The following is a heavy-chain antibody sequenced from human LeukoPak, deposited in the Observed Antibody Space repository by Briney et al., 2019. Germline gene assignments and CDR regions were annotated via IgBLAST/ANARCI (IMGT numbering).Heavy chain of an antibody. D-gene: IGHD3-22*01. V-gene: IGHV3-33*06. CDR1: GFTFSSYG. J-gene: IGHJ4*02. CDR3: AKAWGDYYDSSGPLGY. Sequence: GGSLRLSCAASGFTFSSYGMHWVRQAPGKGQEWVAVIWYDGSNKYYADSVKGRFTISRDNSKNTLYLQMNSLRAEDTAVYYCAKAWGDYYDSSGPLGYWGQGTLVTVSS. CDR2: IWYDGSNK.